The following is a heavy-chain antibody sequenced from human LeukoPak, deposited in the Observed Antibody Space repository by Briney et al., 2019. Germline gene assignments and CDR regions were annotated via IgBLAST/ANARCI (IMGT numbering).Heavy chain of an antibody. Sequence: GGSLRLSCVASGFIFNNYRMTWVRQAPGKGLEWVANIKQDGSEKQYVDSVKGRFAISRDNARKSLYLQINTLRAEDTAVYYCVRGPHIAATSYWGQGTLVTVSS. CDR1: GFIFNNYR. D-gene: IGHD6-25*01. CDR3: VRGPHIAATSY. V-gene: IGHV3-7*03. J-gene: IGHJ4*02. CDR2: IKQDGSEK.